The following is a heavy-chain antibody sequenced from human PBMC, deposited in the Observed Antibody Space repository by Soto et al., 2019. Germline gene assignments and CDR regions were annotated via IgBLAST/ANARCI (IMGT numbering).Heavy chain of an antibody. J-gene: IGHJ3*02. CDR2: IYPGDPDT. CDR1: GYSFTTHW. D-gene: IGHD4-17*01. V-gene: IGHV5-51*01. Sequence: PGESLKISCKGSGYSFTTHWIGWVRQMPGKGLEWMGIIYPGDPDTRYSPSSQGQVTISADKSISTAYLQWSSLKASDTAMYYCARAYGAHFDIWGQGTMVTVSS. CDR3: ARAYGAHFDI.